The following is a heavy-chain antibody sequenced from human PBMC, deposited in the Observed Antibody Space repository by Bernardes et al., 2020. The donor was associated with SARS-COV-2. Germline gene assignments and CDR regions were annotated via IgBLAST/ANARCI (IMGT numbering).Heavy chain of an antibody. D-gene: IGHD3-10*01. CDR3: GRAYGSGNNQDQYYFDY. CDR1: RYTFPGHF. J-gene: IGHJ4*02. V-gene: IGHV1-2*02. Sequence: ASVPVSCLASRYTFPGHFILLVRQAPGQGLEWLGLINVHLFRTNCAQNFQGRVTITRYTSINAAYIELRRLRSDDTAIYFCGRAYGSGNNQDQYYFDYWGQGTLVTVSS. CDR2: INVHLFRT.